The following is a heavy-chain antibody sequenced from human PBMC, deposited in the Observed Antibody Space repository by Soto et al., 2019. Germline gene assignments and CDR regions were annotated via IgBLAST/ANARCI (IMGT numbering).Heavy chain of an antibody. D-gene: IGHD2-15*01. CDR2: INSDGSST. J-gene: IGHJ4*02. CDR3: VRTSLVVAAATREDY. CDR1: GFTFSSYW. V-gene: IGHV3-74*01. Sequence: EVQLVESWGGLVQPGGSLRLSCAASGFTFSSYWMHWVRQAPGKGLVWVSRINSDGSSTSYADSVKGRFTISRDNAKNTLYLQMNILRDEDTAVYYCVRTSLVVAAATREDYWGQGTLVTVSS.